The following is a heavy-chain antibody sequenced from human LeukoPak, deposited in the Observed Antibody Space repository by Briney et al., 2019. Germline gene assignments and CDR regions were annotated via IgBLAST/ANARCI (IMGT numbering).Heavy chain of an antibody. J-gene: IGHJ6*03. CDR1: GGSISSSNW. CDR3: ARHVDYQEYYYYYMDV. V-gene: IGHV4-4*02. D-gene: IGHD4-11*01. Sequence: SGTLSLTCAVSGGSISSSNWWSWVRQPPGKGLEWIGEIYHSGSTNYNPSLKSRVTISVDKSKNQFSLKLSSVTAADTAVYYCARHVDYQEYYYYYMDVWGKGTTVTISS. CDR2: IYHSGST.